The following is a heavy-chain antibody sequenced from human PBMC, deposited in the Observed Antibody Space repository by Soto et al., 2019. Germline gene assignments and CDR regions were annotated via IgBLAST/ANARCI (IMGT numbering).Heavy chain of an antibody. Sequence: GGSLRLSCAASGFTFTTAWMSWVRQAPGKGLEWVGRIKSKIDGETTDYAAPVKGRFTISRDDSKNILYLQMNSLRSEDTAVYYCTTDLRWEMAPVDYWGQGTLVTVSS. D-gene: IGHD1-26*01. CDR2: IKSKIDGETT. V-gene: IGHV3-15*01. J-gene: IGHJ4*02. CDR3: TTDLRWEMAPVDY. CDR1: GFTFTTAW.